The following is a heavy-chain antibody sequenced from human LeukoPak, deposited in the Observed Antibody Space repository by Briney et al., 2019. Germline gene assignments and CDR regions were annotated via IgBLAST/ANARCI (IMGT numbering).Heavy chain of an antibody. CDR2: INPGGGST. Sequence: KPGGSLRLSCAASGFTFSSYSMNWVRQAPGKGLEWISSINPGGGSTFHADSVKGRFTISRDNAKNSLYLQMNSLRAEDTAVYYCGRDLPMVTSIDYWSQGTLVTVSS. CDR1: GFTFSSYS. D-gene: IGHD4/OR15-4a*01. CDR3: GRDLPMVTSIDY. J-gene: IGHJ4*02. V-gene: IGHV3-21*06.